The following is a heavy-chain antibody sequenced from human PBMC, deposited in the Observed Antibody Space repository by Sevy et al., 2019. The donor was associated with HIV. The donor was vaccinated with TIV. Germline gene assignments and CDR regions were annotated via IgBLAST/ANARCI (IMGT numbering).Heavy chain of an antibody. Sequence: ASVKVSCKASGGTFNNYGINWVRQAPGQGLQWMGGILPLSGLVNYAQNLQGRVAITADESTRTVYMELSSLRFEDMAVYYCAGDRPCGGDCYFLDSWGRGALVTVSS. CDR2: ILPLSGLV. CDR3: AGDRPCGGDCYFLDS. V-gene: IGHV1-69*13. J-gene: IGHJ4*02. D-gene: IGHD2-21*01. CDR1: GGTFNNYG.